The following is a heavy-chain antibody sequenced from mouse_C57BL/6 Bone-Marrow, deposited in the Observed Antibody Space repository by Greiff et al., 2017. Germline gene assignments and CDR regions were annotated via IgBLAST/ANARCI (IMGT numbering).Heavy chain of an antibody. D-gene: IGHD1-1*01. CDR2: IDPSDSET. CDR1: GYTFTSYW. CDR3: ASRYGSWFAY. V-gene: IGHV1-52*01. Sequence: QVQLKQPGAELVRPGSSVKLSCKASGYTFTSYWMHWVKQRPIQGLEWIGNIDPSDSETHYNQKFKDKATLTVEKSSSTAYMQLSSLTSEDSAVYYCASRYGSWFAYWGQGTLVTVSA. J-gene: IGHJ3*01.